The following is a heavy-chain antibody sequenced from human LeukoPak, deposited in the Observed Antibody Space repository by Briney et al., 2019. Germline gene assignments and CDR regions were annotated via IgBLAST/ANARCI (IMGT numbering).Heavy chain of an antibody. CDR1: GFTVSSNY. Sequence: AGGFLRLSCAASGFTVSSNYMSWVRPAPGKALEWVSVSYSGGTTYYADSVQGGFTISRDNSKNTLYLQMNSLRAEDTAVYYCARDSASGWYHANWGQGTLVTVSS. CDR3: ARDSASGWYHAN. V-gene: IGHV3-53*01. CDR2: SYSGGTT. J-gene: IGHJ4*02. D-gene: IGHD6-19*01.